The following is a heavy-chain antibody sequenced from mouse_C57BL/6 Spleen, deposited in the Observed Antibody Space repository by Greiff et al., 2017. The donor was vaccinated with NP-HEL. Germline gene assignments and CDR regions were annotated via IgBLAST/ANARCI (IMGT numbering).Heavy chain of an antibody. CDR1: GYTFTSYW. D-gene: IGHD1-1*01. CDR3: ARSSYEGYWYFDV. V-gene: IGHV1-7*01. J-gene: IGHJ1*03. Sequence: VQLQQSGAELAKPGASVKLSCKASGYTFTSYWMHWVKQRPGQGLEWIGYINPSSGYTKYNQKFKDKATLTADKSSSTAYMQLSSLTSEDSAVYYCARSSYEGYWYFDVWGTGTTVTVSS. CDR2: INPSSGYT.